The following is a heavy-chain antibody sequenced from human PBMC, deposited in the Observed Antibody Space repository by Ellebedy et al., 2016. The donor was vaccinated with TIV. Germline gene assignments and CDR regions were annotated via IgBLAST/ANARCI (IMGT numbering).Heavy chain of an antibody. CDR1: GDSMTTYF. CDR2: IYYSGST. V-gene: IGHV4-59*12. CDR3: ARGYFAWLALDY. Sequence: SETLSLTCSVSGDSMTTYFWSWVRQPPGKGLEWIGYIYYSGSTYYNPSLNSRVTISADTSKNQFSLRLTSMTAADTAMYYCARGYFAWLALDYWGQGALVTVSS. J-gene: IGHJ4*02. D-gene: IGHD3-9*01.